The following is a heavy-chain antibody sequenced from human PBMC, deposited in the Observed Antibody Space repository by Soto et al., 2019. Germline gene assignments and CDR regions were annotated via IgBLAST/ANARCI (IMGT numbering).Heavy chain of an antibody. Sequence: PSGTLAPTRTFSGGSISSFYWGWVRQPPGKGLEWIGYIYSSGSTNYNPSLKGRVTMSVDTSKNQFSLKLSSVTAADTAVYYCARHGSVAAGAFDIWGQGTMVTVSS. V-gene: IGHV4-59*08. CDR1: GGSISSFY. CDR2: IYSSGST. J-gene: IGHJ3*02. D-gene: IGHD6-13*01. CDR3: ARHGSVAAGAFDI.